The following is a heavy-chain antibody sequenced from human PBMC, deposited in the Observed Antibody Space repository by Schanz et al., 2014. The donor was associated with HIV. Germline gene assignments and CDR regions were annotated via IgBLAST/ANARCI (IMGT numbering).Heavy chain of an antibody. CDR3: ARGPVEYCSVGFCYSYYFDY. Sequence: QVQLVQSGGGLVQPGRSLRLSRTASRFTFSNSALHWVRQAPGKGLEWVALISHNGSNKKYVDSVKGRFTISRDDSKNTLYLQMNSLRVEDTAVYYCARGPVEYCSVGFCYSYYFDYWGQGTLITVSS. D-gene: IGHD2-15*01. J-gene: IGHJ4*02. CDR2: ISHNGSNK. CDR1: RFTFSNSA. V-gene: IGHV3-30-3*01.